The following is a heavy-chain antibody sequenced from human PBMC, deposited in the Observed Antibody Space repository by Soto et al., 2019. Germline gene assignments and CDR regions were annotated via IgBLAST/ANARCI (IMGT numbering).Heavy chain of an antibody. Sequence: QVQLQESGPGLVKPSETLSLTCTVSGGSVSSGNYYWTWIRQTPGKGLEWIGYFYYPGSTNYNPSLKSRVTISIDASKNQFSLRLSSVTAADTAVYYCARGMQYSDGSNYSLFDYWGEGTLVTVSS. J-gene: IGHJ4*02. CDR2: FYYPGST. CDR3: ARGMQYSDGSNYSLFDY. D-gene: IGHD3-22*01. V-gene: IGHV4-61*01. CDR1: GGSVSSGNYY.